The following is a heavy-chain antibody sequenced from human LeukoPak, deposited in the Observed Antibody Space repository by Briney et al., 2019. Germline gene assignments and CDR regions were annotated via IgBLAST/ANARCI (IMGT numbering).Heavy chain of an antibody. J-gene: IGHJ4*02. CDR1: GFTFSSYS. Sequence: PGGSLRLSCAASGFTFSSYSTNWVRQAPGKGLEWVSSISSSSSYIYYADSVKGRFTISRDNAKNSLYLQMNSLRAEDTAVYYCARGSPADDYGDYLPYDYWGQGTLVTVSS. V-gene: IGHV3-21*01. D-gene: IGHD4-17*01. CDR2: ISSSSSYI. CDR3: ARGSPADDYGDYLPYDY.